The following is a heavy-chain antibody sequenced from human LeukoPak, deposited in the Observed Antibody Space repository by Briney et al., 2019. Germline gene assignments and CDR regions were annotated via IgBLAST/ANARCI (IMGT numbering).Heavy chain of an antibody. Sequence: SETLSLTCTVSGYFISSGYYWGWIRQPPGKGLEWIGSIYHSGSTYYNPSLKSRVTISVDTSKNQFSLKLSSVTAADTAVYYCARVRSSRDIWGQGTMVTVSS. V-gene: IGHV4-38-2*02. J-gene: IGHJ3*02. CDR3: ARVRSSRDI. D-gene: IGHD2-2*01. CDR1: GYFISSGYY. CDR2: IYHSGST.